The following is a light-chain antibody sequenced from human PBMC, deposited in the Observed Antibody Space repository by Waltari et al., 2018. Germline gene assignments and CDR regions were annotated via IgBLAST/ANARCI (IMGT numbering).Light chain of an antibody. Sequence: DIAMTQSPATLSLSPEERATLPCRASQSVNRNLAWYQQKPGQPPRLLIYGVSSRATGIPDRFTGSGSGMEFTLTISSLEPEDVGIYHCQQSIQWPYTFGQGTKVEIK. CDR2: GVS. CDR3: QQSIQWPYT. J-gene: IGKJ2*01. V-gene: IGKV3D-15*01. CDR1: QSVNRN.